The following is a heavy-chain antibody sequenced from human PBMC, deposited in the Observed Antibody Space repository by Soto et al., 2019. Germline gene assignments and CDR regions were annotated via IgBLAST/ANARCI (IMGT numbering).Heavy chain of an antibody. V-gene: IGHV1-18*01. CDR1: GYTFSTSG. Sequence: ASVKVSCKTSGYTFSTSGISWVRQAPGQGLEWVGWIRPDNGNTKSAQRLQGRATLTTDTSASTAYMELRSLTSDDTAMYYCARDTESNRYNDWGQGTLVTVSS. D-gene: IGHD1-20*01. CDR3: ARDTESNRYND. CDR2: IRPDNGNT. J-gene: IGHJ1*01.